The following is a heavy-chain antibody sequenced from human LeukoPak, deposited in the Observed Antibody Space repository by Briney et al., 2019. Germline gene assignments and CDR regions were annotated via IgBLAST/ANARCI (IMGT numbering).Heavy chain of an antibody. CDR1: GFTFSNYA. CDR3: AKGATGLRLVCDD. D-gene: IGHD3-22*01. J-gene: IGHJ4*02. CDR2: IIGSGNDA. Sequence: GGSLRLSCAASGFTFSNYAMTWVRQAPGKGLEWVSTIIGSGNDAYYADSVKGRFTISRDNSKNTLYLQMDSLRAEDTAVYYCAKGATGLRLVCDDWGQGTLVTVSS. V-gene: IGHV3-23*01.